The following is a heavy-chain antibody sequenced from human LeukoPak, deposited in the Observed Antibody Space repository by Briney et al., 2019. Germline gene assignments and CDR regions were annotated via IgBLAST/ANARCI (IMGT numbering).Heavy chain of an antibody. CDR3: ARGGRIAVAGRVWFDP. CDR1: GYTFTSYY. D-gene: IGHD6-19*01. J-gene: IGHJ5*02. CDR2: MNPNSGNT. V-gene: IGHV1-8*02. Sequence: ASVKVSCKASGYTFTSYYMHWVRQATGQGLEWMGWMNPNSGNTGYAQKFQGRVTMTRNTSISTAYMELSSLRSEDTAVYYCARGGRIAVAGRVWFDPWGQGTLVTVSS.